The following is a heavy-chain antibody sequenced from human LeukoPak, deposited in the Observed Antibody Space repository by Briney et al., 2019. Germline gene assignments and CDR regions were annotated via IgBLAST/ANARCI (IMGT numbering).Heavy chain of an antibody. V-gene: IGHV3-30-3*01. D-gene: IGHD2-2*01. CDR3: ARDAPDCSSTSCYEDYGMDV. Sequence: RTGGSLRLSCAASGFTFSSYPMHWLRQAPGQGLQWVAVISYDGGNKDYADSVKGRFTISRDNAKNSLYLQMDSLRAEDTAVYYCARDAPDCSSTSCYEDYGMDVWGQGTTVTVSS. CDR1: GFTFSSYP. CDR2: ISYDGGNK. J-gene: IGHJ6*02.